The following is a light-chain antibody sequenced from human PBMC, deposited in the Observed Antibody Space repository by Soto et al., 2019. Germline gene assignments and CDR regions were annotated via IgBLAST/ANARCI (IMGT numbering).Light chain of an antibody. V-gene: IGKV3-15*01. CDR2: GAF. CDR3: QLYTNWPRWT. Sequence: VVTPSPSTLSASPGQRASLSSSASRICSNNLAWYQHKPGQPARLLMYGAFTRAAGVPARFSGSASGTEFTLTISSLQSEDFAVYYCQLYTNWPRWTFGQGTKVDIK. J-gene: IGKJ1*01. CDR1: RICSNN.